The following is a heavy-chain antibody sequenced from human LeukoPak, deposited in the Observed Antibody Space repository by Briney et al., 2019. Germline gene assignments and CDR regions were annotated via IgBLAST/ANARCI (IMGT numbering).Heavy chain of an antibody. J-gene: IGHJ4*02. D-gene: IGHD3-3*01. CDR3: ASLRFLEWLDY. CDR2: IGTAGDT. CDR1: GFTFSSYD. V-gene: IGHV3-13*01. Sequence: GGSLRLSCAASGFTFSSYDMHWVRQATGKGLEWVSAIGTAGDTYYPGSVKGRFTISRENAKNSLYLQMNSLRAEDTAVYYCASLRFLEWLDYWGQGTLVTVSS.